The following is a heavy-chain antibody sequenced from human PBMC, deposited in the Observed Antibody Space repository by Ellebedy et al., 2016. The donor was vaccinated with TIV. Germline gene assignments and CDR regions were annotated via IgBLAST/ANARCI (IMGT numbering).Heavy chain of an antibody. J-gene: IGHJ4*02. CDR2: ISYDGNNK. CDR1: GFTFSRYA. Sequence: GESLKISCAASGFTFSRYAMYWVRQAPGKGLEWVAVISYDGNNKYYADSVKGRFTISRDNSKNTLYLQMNSLRTEDTAVHYCARVGTRTYYFDYWGQGTLVTVSS. V-gene: IGHV3-30-3*01. D-gene: IGHD7-27*01. CDR3: ARVGTRTYYFDY.